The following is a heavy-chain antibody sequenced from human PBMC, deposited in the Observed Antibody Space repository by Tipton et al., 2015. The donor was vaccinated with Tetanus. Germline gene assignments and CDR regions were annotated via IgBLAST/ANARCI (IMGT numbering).Heavy chain of an antibody. Sequence: TLSLTCTVPGGSISSGGYCWSWIRQHPGKGLEWIGYIYYSGSTYHNPSLKSRVTISVDTSKNQFSLKLSSVTAADTAVYYCARNFGYYGSGRGWFDPWGQGTLVTVSS. CDR2: IYYSGST. V-gene: IGHV4-31*03. D-gene: IGHD3-10*01. CDR3: ARNFGYYGSGRGWFDP. CDR1: GGSISSGGYC. J-gene: IGHJ5*02.